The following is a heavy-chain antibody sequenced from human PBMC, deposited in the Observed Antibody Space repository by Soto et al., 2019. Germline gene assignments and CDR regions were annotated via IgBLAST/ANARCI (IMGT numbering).Heavy chain of an antibody. V-gene: IGHV4-34*01. Sequence: KTSEPLSLTCAVYGGSFSGYYWSWIRQPPGKGLEWIGEINHSGSTNYNPSLKSRVTISVDTSKNQFSLKLSSVTAADTAVYYCANRRSYCSGGSCAAFRYWGQGTLVTVFS. CDR2: INHSGST. D-gene: IGHD2-15*01. J-gene: IGHJ4*02. CDR1: GGSFSGYY. CDR3: ANRRSYCSGGSCAAFRY.